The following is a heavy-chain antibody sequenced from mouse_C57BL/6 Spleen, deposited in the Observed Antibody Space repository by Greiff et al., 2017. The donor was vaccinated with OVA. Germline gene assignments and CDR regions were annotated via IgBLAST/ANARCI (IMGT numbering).Heavy chain of an antibody. Sequence: QVQLQQSGPELVKPGASVKISCKASGYAFSGSWMNWVKQRPGKGLEWIGRIYPGDGDTNYTGKCKGKATLAADKSSSTAYMQLSSLTSEDSAVYFCADIRNDDFDYWGQGTTLTVSS. J-gene: IGHJ2*01. CDR2: IYPGDGDT. CDR3: ADIRNDDFDY. V-gene: IGHV1-82*01. CDR1: GYAFSGSW. D-gene: IGHD1-3*01.